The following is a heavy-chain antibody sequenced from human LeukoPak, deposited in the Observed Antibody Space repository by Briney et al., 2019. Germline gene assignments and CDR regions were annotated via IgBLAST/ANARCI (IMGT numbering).Heavy chain of an antibody. J-gene: IGHJ4*02. Sequence: GGSLRLSCAASGFTFNNYAMTWVRQAPGKGLEWVSAISGSGGTTLYADSVKGRFTISRDNSKSTLYLQMNSLRAEDTAVYYCARGDYYDSSGYYPDYWGQGTLVTVSS. CDR1: GFTFNNYA. CDR2: ISGSGGTT. CDR3: ARGDYYDSSGYYPDY. D-gene: IGHD3-22*01. V-gene: IGHV3-23*01.